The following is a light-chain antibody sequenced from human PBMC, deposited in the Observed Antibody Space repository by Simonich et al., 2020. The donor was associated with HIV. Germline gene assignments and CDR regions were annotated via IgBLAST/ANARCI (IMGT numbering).Light chain of an antibody. V-gene: IGLV2-8*01. CDR2: DVS. CDR3: CSYAGSNTLV. J-gene: IGLJ3*02. Sequence: QSALTQPPSASGSPGQSVTISCTGTGSDVGGYNYVSWYQHHPGKAPKLMIYDVSKRSSGVSNRFSGSKSGNTASLTISGLQAEDEADYYCCSYAGSNTLVFGGGTKLTFL. CDR1: GSDVGGYNY.